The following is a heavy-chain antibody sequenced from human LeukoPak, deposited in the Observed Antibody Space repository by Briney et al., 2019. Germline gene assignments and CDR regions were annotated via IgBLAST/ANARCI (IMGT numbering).Heavy chain of an antibody. Sequence: SETLSLTCTVSGASISSYYWAWIRQPAGKGPEWIGRIHTSGSTNYNPSLKSRVNMSVDTSKNQFSLKLNSVTAADTAVYYCARVTDPRYNWFDPWGQGTLVTVSS. CDR1: GASISSYY. CDR3: ARVTDPRYNWFDP. D-gene: IGHD2-21*02. CDR2: IHTSGST. V-gene: IGHV4-4*07. J-gene: IGHJ5*02.